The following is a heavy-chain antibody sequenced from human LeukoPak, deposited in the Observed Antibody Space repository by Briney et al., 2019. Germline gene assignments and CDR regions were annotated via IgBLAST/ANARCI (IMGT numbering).Heavy chain of an antibody. Sequence: GGSLRLSCAASGFTVSSNYMSWVRQARGKGLEWVSVIYSGGSTYYADSVKGRFTISRDNSKNTLYLQMNSLRAEDTAVYYCARAGVRGSSTSWDFDYWGQGTLVTVSS. V-gene: IGHV3-53*01. CDR2: IYSGGST. J-gene: IGHJ4*02. D-gene: IGHD2-2*01. CDR3: ARAGVRGSSTSWDFDY. CDR1: GFTVSSNY.